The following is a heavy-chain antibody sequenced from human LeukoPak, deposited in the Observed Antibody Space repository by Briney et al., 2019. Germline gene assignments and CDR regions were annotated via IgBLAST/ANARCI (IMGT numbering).Heavy chain of an antibody. CDR2: IYYTGST. CDR3: AAQNPGSAVVHD. D-gene: IGHD2-15*01. CDR1: GYSISSGYY. V-gene: IGHV4-38-2*01. J-gene: IGHJ4*02. Sequence: SETLSLTCAVSGYSISSGYYWGWIRQPPRKGLEWIGSIYYTGSTYYNPSLKSRVTISLDTSKNQFSLKLSSVTAADTAVYYCAAQNPGSAVVHDWGQGTLVTVSS.